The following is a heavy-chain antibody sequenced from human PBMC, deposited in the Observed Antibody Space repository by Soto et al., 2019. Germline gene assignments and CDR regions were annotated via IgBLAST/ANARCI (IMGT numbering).Heavy chain of an antibody. Sequence: QVQLVQSGAEVKKPGSSVKVSCKASGGTFSSYTISWVRQAPGQGLEWMGRIIPILGIANYAQKFQGRVTITADKSTSTAYMELSSLRSEDTAVYYCARVSSPYYGMDVWGQGTTLTVSS. CDR1: GGTFSSYT. D-gene: IGHD6-13*01. J-gene: IGHJ6*02. V-gene: IGHV1-69*02. CDR3: ARVSSPYYGMDV. CDR2: IIPILGIA.